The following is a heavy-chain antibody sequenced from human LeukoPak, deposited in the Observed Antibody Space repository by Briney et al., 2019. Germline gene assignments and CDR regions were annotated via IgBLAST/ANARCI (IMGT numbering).Heavy chain of an antibody. CDR3: AKDSAVSGSYPDASDI. CDR2: IRYDGSNE. CDR1: GVTFSSYG. J-gene: IGHJ3*02. D-gene: IGHD1-26*01. Sequence: GGSLRLSCVASGVTFSSYGMHWVRQAPGKGLEWVAFIRYDGSNEYYIDSVKGRFTLSRDNSKNTLYLQMNSLRAEDTAVYYCAKDSAVSGSYPDASDIWGQGTMVTVSS. V-gene: IGHV3-30*02.